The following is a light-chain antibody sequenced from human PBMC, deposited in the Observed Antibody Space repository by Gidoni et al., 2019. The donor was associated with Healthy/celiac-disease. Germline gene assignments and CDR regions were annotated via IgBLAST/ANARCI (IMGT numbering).Light chain of an antibody. Sequence: IQLTQSPSSLSASVGDRVTITCRASQSISSYLNWYQQKPGKAPKLLIYAASSLQSGVPSRFSGSGSGTDFTLTISSLQPEDFATYYCQQSYSTPPGTFXGXTKVEIK. J-gene: IGKJ4*01. CDR3: QQSYSTPPGT. CDR2: AAS. V-gene: IGKV1-39*01. CDR1: QSISSY.